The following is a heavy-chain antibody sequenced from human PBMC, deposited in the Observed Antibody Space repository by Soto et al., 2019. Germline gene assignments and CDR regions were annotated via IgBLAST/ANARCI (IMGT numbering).Heavy chain of an antibody. D-gene: IGHD3-3*01. CDR1: GYTFTSYA. V-gene: IGHV1-3*01. CDR2: INAGNGNT. J-gene: IGHJ5*02. Sequence: ASVKVSCKASGYTFTSYAMHWVRQAPGQRLEWMGWINAGNGNTKYSQKLQGRVTMTRDTSASTAYMELRSLRSDDTAVYYCARDYDVITIFGVVGWLDPWGQGTLVTVSS. CDR3: ARDYDVITIFGVVGWLDP.